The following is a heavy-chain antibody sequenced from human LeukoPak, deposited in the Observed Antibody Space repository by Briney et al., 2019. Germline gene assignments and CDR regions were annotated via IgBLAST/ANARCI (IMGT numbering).Heavy chain of an antibody. CDR2: ISTYNTNT. J-gene: IGHJ4*02. CDR1: GYTFTSYG. Sequence: ASVKVSCKASGYTFTSYGLTWVRQAPGQGLEWMGWISTYNTNTYYALGLRGRVSMTTDTSTSTAYMELRSLRSDDTAVYYCAGPHSYGSTYFDCWGQGTLVTVSS. CDR3: AGPHSYGSTYFDC. V-gene: IGHV1-18*01. D-gene: IGHD4-17*01.